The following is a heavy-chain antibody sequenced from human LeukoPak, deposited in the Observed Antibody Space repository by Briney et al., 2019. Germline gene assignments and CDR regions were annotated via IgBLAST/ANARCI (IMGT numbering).Heavy chain of an antibody. V-gene: IGHV3-48*03. CDR3: AKYNSLGY. D-gene: IGHD6-19*01. CDR2: ISSSGSTI. CDR1: GFTFSSYE. J-gene: IGHJ4*02. Sequence: GGSLRLSCAASGFTFSSYEMNWVRQAPGKGLEWVSYISSSGSTIYYADSVKGRFTTSRDNAKNSLYLQMNSLRAEDTAAYYCAKYNSLGYWGQRTLVTVSS.